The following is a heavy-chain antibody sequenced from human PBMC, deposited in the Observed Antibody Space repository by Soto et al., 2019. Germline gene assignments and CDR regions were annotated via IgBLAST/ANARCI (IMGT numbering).Heavy chain of an antibody. J-gene: IGHJ6*02. V-gene: IGHV1-46*01. D-gene: IGHD6-13*01. CDR1: GYTFTSFY. CDR3: ASSPAFSSSWYGIPPDPSHGMDV. CDR2: INPSGGIT. Sequence: QMQLVQSGAEVKRPGASVRVSCKSSGYTFTSFYIHWVRQAPGQGLEWMGIINPSGGITNFAQRCQGRVTRTRDMSTNTQYMELSSLKSDDTAVYYCASSPAFSSSWYGIPPDPSHGMDVWGQGTTVTVS.